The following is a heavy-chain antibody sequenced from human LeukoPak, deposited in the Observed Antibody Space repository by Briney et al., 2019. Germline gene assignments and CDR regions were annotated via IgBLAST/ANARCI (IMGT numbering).Heavy chain of an antibody. J-gene: IGHJ4*02. D-gene: IGHD3-22*01. Sequence: SETLSLTCAVSGGSISGYYWSWIRQPPGKGLQWIGYIYYSGSTNYNPSLKSRVTISVDTSKNQFSLNLKSVTAADTAVYYCARMARQPTTDYYYEVDYWGQGTLVTVSS. CDR2: IYYSGST. V-gene: IGHV4-59*01. CDR3: ARMARQPTTDYYYEVDY. CDR1: GGSISGYY.